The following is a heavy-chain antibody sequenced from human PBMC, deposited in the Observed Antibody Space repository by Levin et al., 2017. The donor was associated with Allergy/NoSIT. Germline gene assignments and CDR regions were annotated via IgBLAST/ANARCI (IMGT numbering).Heavy chain of an antibody. CDR2: ISYDGSNK. V-gene: IGHV3-30*18. D-gene: IGHD3-16*01. CDR3: AKERGEENDAFDI. Sequence: GGSLRLSCAASGFTFSSYGMHWVRQAPGKGLEWVAVISYDGSNKYYADSVKGRFTISRDNSKNTLYLQMNSLRAEDTAVYYCAKERGEENDAFDIWGQGTMVTVSS. CDR1: GFTFSSYG. J-gene: IGHJ3*02.